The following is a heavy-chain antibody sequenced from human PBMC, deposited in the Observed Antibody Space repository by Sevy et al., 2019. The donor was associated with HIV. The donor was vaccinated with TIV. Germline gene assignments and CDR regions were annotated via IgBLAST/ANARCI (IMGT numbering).Heavy chain of an antibody. J-gene: IGHJ3*02. CDR1: GFTFSNYW. Sequence: GGSLRLSCAASGFTFSNYWMHWVRRAPGKGLMWVSRISSDGTNTIYADSVKGRFTLSRDNAKNTLYLHMNSLTAEDTAMYYCARDMSTTVAFDIWGHWTMVTVSS. D-gene: IGHD4-17*01. CDR2: ISSDGTNT. CDR3: ARDMSTTVAFDI. V-gene: IGHV3-74*01.